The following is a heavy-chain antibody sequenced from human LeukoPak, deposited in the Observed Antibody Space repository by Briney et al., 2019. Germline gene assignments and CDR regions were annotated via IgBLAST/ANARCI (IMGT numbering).Heavy chain of an antibody. D-gene: IGHD1/OR15-1a*01. CDR1: TSR. V-gene: IGHV1-18*01. Sequence: ASVKVSCKATSRISWVRQAPGQGLEWMGWIGTYGGDTYYAQKFQGRITVTTDTSTSTAYMELRSLRSDDTAVYYCARKERRTGSNGDYWGQGTLVTVSS. CDR3: ARKERRTGSNGDY. J-gene: IGHJ4*02. CDR2: IGTYGGDT.